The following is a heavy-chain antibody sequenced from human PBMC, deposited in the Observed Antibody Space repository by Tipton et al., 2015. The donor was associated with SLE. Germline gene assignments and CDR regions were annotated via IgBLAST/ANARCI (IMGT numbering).Heavy chain of an antibody. D-gene: IGHD3-10*01. Sequence: RSLRLSCAVSGFTFSSYAMHWVRQAPGKGLEWVAVISYDGSNKYYADSVKGRFTVSRDNVKNSLYLQMNSLRAEDTAVYYCARDRWFGELSDWGQGTLVTVSS. J-gene: IGHJ4*02. CDR2: ISYDGSNK. CDR1: GFTFSSYA. V-gene: IGHV3-30*04. CDR3: ARDRWFGELSD.